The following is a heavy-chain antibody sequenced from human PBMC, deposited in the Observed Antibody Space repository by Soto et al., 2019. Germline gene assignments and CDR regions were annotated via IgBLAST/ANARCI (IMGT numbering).Heavy chain of an antibody. J-gene: IGHJ4*02. CDR1: GVTFSSYA. CDR2: ISGSGVST. Sequence: GGSVRLSCAASGVTFSSYAMSWVRQAPGKGLEWVSAISGSGVSTYYADSVKGRFTISRDNSKNTLYLQMNSLRAEDTAVYYCATWLAGIDYWGQGTLVTVSS. CDR3: ATWLAGIDY. V-gene: IGHV3-23*01. D-gene: IGHD5-12*01.